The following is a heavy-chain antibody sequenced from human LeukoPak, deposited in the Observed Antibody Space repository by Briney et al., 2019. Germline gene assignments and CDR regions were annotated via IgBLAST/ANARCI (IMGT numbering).Heavy chain of an antibody. J-gene: IGHJ6*03. D-gene: IGHD3-16*01. CDR1: GFTFGSHA. Sequence: GSLLLSCEAPGFTFGSHAMYWVRQAPGKGLEWFSCIINSGSYIYYADSVKGRFTISRDNSKNTLYLQMNTLRDDDTAVYYCAKLGGQEVYNYYVGVWGKGTTVAVSS. V-gene: IGHV3-21*04. CDR3: AKLGGQEVYNYYVGV. CDR2: IINSGSYI.